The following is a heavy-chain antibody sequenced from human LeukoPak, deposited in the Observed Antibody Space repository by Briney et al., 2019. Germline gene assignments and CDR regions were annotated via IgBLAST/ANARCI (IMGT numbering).Heavy chain of an antibody. CDR3: ARDIATAGHSAIDY. Sequence: GGSLRLSCAASGFTVSSNYMSWVRQAPGKGLEWVSVIYSGGSTYYADSVKGRFTISRDNSKNTLYLHMNILRAEDTAVYYCARDIATAGHSAIDYWGQGTLVTVSS. J-gene: IGHJ4*02. V-gene: IGHV3-66*01. CDR2: IYSGGST. CDR1: GFTVSSNY. D-gene: IGHD6-13*01.